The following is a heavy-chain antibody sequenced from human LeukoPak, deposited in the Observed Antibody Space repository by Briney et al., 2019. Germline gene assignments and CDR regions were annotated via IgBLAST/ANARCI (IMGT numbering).Heavy chain of an antibody. D-gene: IGHD3-22*01. CDR3: ARDPGPDSSGYYAPYYYYGMDV. Sequence: SETLSLTCAVSGGSFSGYLWSWIRQPPGKGLEWIGEINYNGESTYYNPSLKSRVTISVDTSKNQFSLKLSSVTAADTAVYYCARDPGPDSSGYYAPYYYYGMDVWGQGTTVTVSS. V-gene: IGHV4-34*01. J-gene: IGHJ6*02. CDR2: INYNGEST. CDR1: GGSFSGYL.